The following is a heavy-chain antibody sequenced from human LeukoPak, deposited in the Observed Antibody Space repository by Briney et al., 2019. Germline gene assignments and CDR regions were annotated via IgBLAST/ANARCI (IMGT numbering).Heavy chain of an antibody. CDR3: ARDLVGATSVYYYYGMDV. CDR1: GYTFTSYA. D-gene: IGHD1-26*01. CDR2: INAGNGNT. V-gene: IGHV1-3*01. Sequence: ASVKVSCKASGYTFTSYAMHWVRQAPGQRLEWMGWINAGNGNTKYSQKFQGRVTITRDTSASTAYMELSSLRSEDTAVYYCARDLVGATSVYYYYGMDVWGQGTTVTVSS. J-gene: IGHJ6*02.